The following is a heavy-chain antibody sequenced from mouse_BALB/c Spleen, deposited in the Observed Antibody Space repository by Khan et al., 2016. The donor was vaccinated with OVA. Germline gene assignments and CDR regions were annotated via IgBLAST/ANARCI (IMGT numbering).Heavy chain of an antibody. V-gene: IGHV1S132*01. CDR2: IFPGTGTT. Sequence: QVQLQQSGAELVKPGASVKLSCKTSGYTFTSYWIQWVKQRPGQGLGWIGQIFPGTGTTYYNENFKGKATLTVDTSSNTASMQFSSLTPVDSAVYFCARGYFGNYEFAYWGQGTLVTVSP. CDR3: ARGYFGNYEFAY. J-gene: IGHJ3*01. CDR1: GYTFTSYW. D-gene: IGHD2-1*01.